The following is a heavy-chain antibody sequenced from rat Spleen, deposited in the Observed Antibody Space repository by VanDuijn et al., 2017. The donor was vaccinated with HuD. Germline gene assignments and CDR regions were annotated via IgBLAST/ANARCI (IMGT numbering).Heavy chain of an antibody. CDR3: ARRHYGYTDYFDY. J-gene: IGHJ2*01. V-gene: IGHV5S13*01. Sequence: EVQLVESGGGLVQPGRSLKLSCAASGFTFSNYDMAWVRQASTKGLEWVASITTSGGSTYYRDSVKGRFTVSRDNAKNTLYLQMDSLRSEDTATYYCARRHYGYTDYFDYWGQGVMVTVSS. D-gene: IGHD1-11*01. CDR2: ITTSGGST. CDR1: GFTFSNYD.